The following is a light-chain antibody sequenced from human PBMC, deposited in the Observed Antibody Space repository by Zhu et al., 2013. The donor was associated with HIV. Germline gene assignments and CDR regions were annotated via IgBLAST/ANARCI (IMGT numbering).Light chain of an antibody. CDR3: HQYFKTPPS. J-gene: IGKJ4*01. V-gene: IGKV4-1*01. CDR1: RSVLFSSNNKNY. Sequence: DIVLTQSPDSLSVSLGERATINCRSSRSVLFSSNNKNYLAWYQQKPGRPLKLLLYWASTRDSGVPDRISGSGSGTDFTLTINNLQAEDVALYYCHQYFKTPPSFGGGTEGGRS. CDR2: WAS.